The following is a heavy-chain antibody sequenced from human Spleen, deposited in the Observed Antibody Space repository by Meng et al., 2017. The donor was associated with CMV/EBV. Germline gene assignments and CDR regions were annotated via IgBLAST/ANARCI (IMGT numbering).Heavy chain of an antibody. CDR3: ARTYGSGSFVNWFDP. CDR2: IFSNDEK. V-gene: IGHV2-26*01. CDR1: GFSLSNARMG. Sequence: SGPTLVKPTATLTLTCTVSGFSLSNARMGVSWIRQPPGKALEWLAHIFSNDEKSYSTSLKSRLTISKDTSKSQVVLTMTNMDPVDTATYYCARTYGSGSFVNWFDPWGQGTLVTVSS. D-gene: IGHD3-10*01. J-gene: IGHJ5*02.